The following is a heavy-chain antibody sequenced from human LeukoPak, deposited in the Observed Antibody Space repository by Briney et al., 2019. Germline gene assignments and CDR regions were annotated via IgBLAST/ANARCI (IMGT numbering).Heavy chain of an antibody. CDR3: ARGNSDFDY. D-gene: IGHD1-1*01. Sequence: PGGSLRLSCAASGFTFSTYCMNWVRQAPGKGLEWVANIKEDGSEKYYVDSVKGRFTISRDNAKNSLYLQMNSLRAEDTAVYYCARGNSDFDYWGQGTLVTVSS. J-gene: IGHJ4*02. CDR2: IKEDGSEK. CDR1: GFTFSTYC. V-gene: IGHV3-7*04.